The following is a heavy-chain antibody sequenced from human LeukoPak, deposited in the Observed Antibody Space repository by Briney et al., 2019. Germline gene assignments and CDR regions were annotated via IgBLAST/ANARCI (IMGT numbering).Heavy chain of an antibody. CDR3: SRGAKYRSYGSGTYYTSLPFDP. V-gene: IGHV1-2*02. D-gene: IGHD3-10*01. CDR2: INPNSGGT. Sequence: ASVTVSCKASGYTFTGYYMHWVRQAPGQGLEWRGWINPNSGGTNYAQKFQGKVSMTRDTSISTADMELTRLGSDDTAVYYCSRGAKYRSYGSGTYYTSLPFDPWGQGTLVTVSS. J-gene: IGHJ5*02. CDR1: GYTFTGYY.